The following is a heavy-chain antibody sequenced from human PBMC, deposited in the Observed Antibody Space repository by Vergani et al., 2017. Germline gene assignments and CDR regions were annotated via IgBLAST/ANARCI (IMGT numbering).Heavy chain of an antibody. Sequence: QVQLVESGGGVVQPGGSLRLSCAASGFTFSSYGMHWVRQAPGKGLAWVAFIRYDGSNKYYADSVKGRFTISRDNSKNTLYLQMNSLRAEDTAVYYCAKDWLGYCSSTSCHAFDIWGQGTMVTVSS. CDR1: GFTFSSYG. CDR3: AKDWLGYCSSTSCHAFDI. V-gene: IGHV3-30*02. J-gene: IGHJ3*02. D-gene: IGHD2-2*01. CDR2: IRYDGSNK.